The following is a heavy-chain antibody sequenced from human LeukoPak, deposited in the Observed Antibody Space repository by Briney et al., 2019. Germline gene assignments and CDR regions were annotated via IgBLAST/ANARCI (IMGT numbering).Heavy chain of an antibody. CDR2: ISHDGGSK. J-gene: IGHJ4*02. CDR3: AKSEELLLGHFDY. V-gene: IGHV3-30*18. Sequence: GRSLRLSCEASGFTFRSYGMHWVRQAPGKGLEWVTSISHDGGSKYSADSVKGRFTISRDNSKNTLSLQMNSLRAKDTAVYYCAKSEELLLGHFDYWGQGTLVTVSS. CDR1: GFTFRSYG. D-gene: IGHD1-26*01.